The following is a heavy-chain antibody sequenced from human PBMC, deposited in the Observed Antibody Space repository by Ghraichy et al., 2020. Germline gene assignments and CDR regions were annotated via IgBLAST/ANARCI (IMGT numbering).Heavy chain of an antibody. CDR1: GYTFSNYG. Sequence: ASVKVSCKASGYTFSNYGISWVRQAPGQGLEWMGWISAYNGNTNYAQKFQGRVTMTTDTSSSTAYMELTSLRSDDTAVYYCARDPTSGFLTHWGLGTLVTVSS. D-gene: IGHD3-3*01. CDR3: ARDPTSGFLTH. J-gene: IGHJ4*02. CDR2: ISAYNGNT. V-gene: IGHV1-18*01.